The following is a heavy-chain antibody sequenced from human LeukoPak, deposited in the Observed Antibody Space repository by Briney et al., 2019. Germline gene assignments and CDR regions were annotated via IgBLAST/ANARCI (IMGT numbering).Heavy chain of an antibody. CDR1: GFTFRSTW. D-gene: IGHD6-19*01. V-gene: IGHV3-74*01. J-gene: IGHJ3*02. CDR3: ARSVIAVAGYDAFDI. CDR2: IYSDGSST. Sequence: PGGSLRLSCEVSGFTFRSTWMHWVRRAPGKGLVWVSRIYSDGSSTSYADSVKGRFTISRDNAKNSLYLGMNSLRDEDTAVYYCARSVIAVAGYDAFDIWGQGTVVTVSS.